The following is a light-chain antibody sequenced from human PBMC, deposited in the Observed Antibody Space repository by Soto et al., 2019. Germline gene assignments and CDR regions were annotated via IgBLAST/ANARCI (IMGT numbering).Light chain of an antibody. CDR1: SSDVGGYNY. CDR3: SSYTTSRTWV. Sequence: SALTQPASVSGSPGQPITISCTGTSSDVGGYNYVSWYQQHPGKAPKLMIYEVSNRPSGLSNRFSGSKSGNTASLTISGLQAEDEADYYCSSYTTSRTWVFGGGTKVTVL. J-gene: IGLJ3*02. CDR2: EVS. V-gene: IGLV2-14*01.